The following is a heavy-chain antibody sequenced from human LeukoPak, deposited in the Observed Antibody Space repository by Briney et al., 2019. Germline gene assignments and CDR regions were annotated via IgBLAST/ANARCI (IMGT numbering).Heavy chain of an antibody. D-gene: IGHD3-22*01. Sequence: SETLSLTCTVSGVSISSSNSYWGWIRQPPGKGLEWIGSIYYSGNTYYNASLKSQVSISIDTSKNQFSLRLTSVTAADTAVYYCARGLDYYDSSGYEVYFQYWGQGTLVTVSS. J-gene: IGHJ1*01. CDR2: IYYSGNT. CDR1: GVSISSSNSY. CDR3: ARGLDYYDSSGYEVYFQY. V-gene: IGHV4-39*01.